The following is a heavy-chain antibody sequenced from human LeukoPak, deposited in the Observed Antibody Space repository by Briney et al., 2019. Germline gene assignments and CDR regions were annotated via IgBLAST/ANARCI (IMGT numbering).Heavy chain of an antibody. D-gene: IGHD4-17*01. CDR1: GFTFHYYA. Sequence: GSLSLSCAASGFTFHYYAMHWVRPVPGKGLEWVSVINSDGHTTNYAHSVKGRFSISRDNSKNSLYLQMDSLTTEDTALYYCVKDRQYGDYGGGDFFDYWGQGTLVTVSS. V-gene: IGHV3-43D*03. J-gene: IGHJ4*02. CDR3: VKDRQYGDYGGGDFFDY. CDR2: INSDGHTT.